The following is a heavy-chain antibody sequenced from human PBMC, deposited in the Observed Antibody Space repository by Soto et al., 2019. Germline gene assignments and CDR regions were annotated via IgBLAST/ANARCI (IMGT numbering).Heavy chain of an antibody. Sequence: ASVKVSCKASGGTFSSYSISWVLQAPGQGLEWMGGIIPIFGTANYAQKFQGRVTITADESTSTAYMELSSLRSEDTAVYYCARDWGYCSGGSCYPSVGFPWFDPWGQGTLVTVSS. CDR2: IIPIFGTA. D-gene: IGHD2-15*01. CDR1: GGTFSSYS. J-gene: IGHJ5*02. CDR3: ARDWGYCSGGSCYPSVGFPWFDP. V-gene: IGHV1-69*13.